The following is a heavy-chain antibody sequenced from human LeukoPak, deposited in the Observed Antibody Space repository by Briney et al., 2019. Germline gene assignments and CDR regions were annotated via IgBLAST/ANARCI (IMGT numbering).Heavy chain of an antibody. CDR3: AKDSGVRTYYYGMDV. Sequence: GGSLRLSCAASGFTFSSYGMHWVRQAPGKGLEWVAAISYDGSNKYYADSVKGRFTISRDNSKNTLYLQMNSLRAEDTAVYYCAKDSGVRTYYYGMDVWGQGTTVTVSS. CDR1: GFTFSSYG. J-gene: IGHJ6*02. D-gene: IGHD3-10*01. CDR2: ISYDGSNK. V-gene: IGHV3-30*18.